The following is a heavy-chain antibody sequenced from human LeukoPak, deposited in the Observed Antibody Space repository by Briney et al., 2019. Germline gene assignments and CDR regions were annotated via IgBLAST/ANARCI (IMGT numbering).Heavy chain of an antibody. V-gene: IGHV3-21*01. CDR3: AREGHGLTLDYGMDV. J-gene: IGHJ6*02. CDR1: VFAFSSYT. CDR2: IRSSSTYI. D-gene: IGHD4/OR15-4a*01. Sequence: PGGSLTLSCAASVFAFSSYTMNWVRQAPGKGLEWVSSIRSSSTYIYYADSVKGRFTISRDNAKSSLYLQMNSLRAEDTAVYYCAREGHGLTLDYGMDVWGQGTTVTVSS.